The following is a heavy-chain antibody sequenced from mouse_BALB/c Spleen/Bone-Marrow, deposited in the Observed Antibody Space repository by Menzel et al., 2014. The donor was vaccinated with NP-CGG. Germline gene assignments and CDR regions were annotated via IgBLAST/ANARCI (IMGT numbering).Heavy chain of an antibody. CDR1: GFTFSDYG. J-gene: IGHJ3*01. CDR2: ISNLAYSI. CDR3: ARGGIYYGNYLAN. D-gene: IGHD2-1*01. V-gene: IGHV5-15*02. Sequence: EVMLVESGGGLVQPGGSRKLSCAASGFTFSDYGMAWVRQALGKGPEWVAFISNLAYSIYYADSVTGRFTISRENAKNTLYLEINSLKSEDTAMYYCARGGIYYGNYLANWGQGTLVTVSA.